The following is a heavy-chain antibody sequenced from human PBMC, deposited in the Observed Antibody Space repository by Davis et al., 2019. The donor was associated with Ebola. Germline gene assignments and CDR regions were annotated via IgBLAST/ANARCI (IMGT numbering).Heavy chain of an antibody. D-gene: IGHD1-26*01. J-gene: IGHJ5*02. Sequence: AASVKVSCKASGYTFRMYGITWVRQAPGQGLEWMGWTTVYNGDTKYAQNLQGRVTMTTDTSTSTAYMELRSLRSDDTAVYYCARARGVGATSIAWFDPWGQGTQVTVSS. CDR1: GYTFRMYG. CDR3: ARARGVGATSIAWFDP. CDR2: TTVYNGDT. V-gene: IGHV1-18*04.